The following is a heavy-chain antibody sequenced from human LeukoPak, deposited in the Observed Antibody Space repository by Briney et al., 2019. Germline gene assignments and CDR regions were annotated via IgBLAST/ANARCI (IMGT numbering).Heavy chain of an antibody. J-gene: IGHJ3*02. CDR3: AKDTHTYDTTGQGAFDI. Sequence: GGSLRLSCAVSGFTVSSNYMNWVRQAPGKGLEWVSVIYSGGSTYYADSVKGRFTISRDSSKNTLYLQMNSLRVEDTAVYYCAKDTHTYDTTGQGAFDIWGQGTMVTVSS. CDR2: IYSGGST. CDR1: GFTVSSNY. D-gene: IGHD3-22*01. V-gene: IGHV3-53*01.